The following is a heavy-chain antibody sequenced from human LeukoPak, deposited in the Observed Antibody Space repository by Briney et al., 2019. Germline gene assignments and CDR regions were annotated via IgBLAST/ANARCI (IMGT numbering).Heavy chain of an antibody. Sequence: GGSLRLSCAASGFTFSSYAMSWVRQAPGKGLECVSAISASGGSTYYADSVKGRFTISRDNSKNTLYLQMNSLRAEDTAVYYCAKGDYYDPKFDYWGQGTLVTVSS. V-gene: IGHV3-23*01. J-gene: IGHJ4*02. D-gene: IGHD3-22*01. CDR2: ISASGGST. CDR1: GFTFSSYA. CDR3: AKGDYYDPKFDY.